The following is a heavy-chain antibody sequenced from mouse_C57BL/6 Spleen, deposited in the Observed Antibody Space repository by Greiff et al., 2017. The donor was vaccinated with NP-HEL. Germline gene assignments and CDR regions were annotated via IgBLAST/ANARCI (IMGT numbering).Heavy chain of an antibody. Sequence: EVQLQQSGPELVKPGASVKISCKASGYTFTDYYMNWVKQSHGKSLEWIGDINPNNGGTSYNQKFKGKATLTVDKSSSTAYMELRSLTSEDSAVYYCARYGGYGNYGYFDYWGQGTTLTVSS. CDR3: ARYGGYGNYGYFDY. J-gene: IGHJ2*01. CDR1: GYTFTDYY. CDR2: INPNNGGT. V-gene: IGHV1-26*01. D-gene: IGHD2-1*01.